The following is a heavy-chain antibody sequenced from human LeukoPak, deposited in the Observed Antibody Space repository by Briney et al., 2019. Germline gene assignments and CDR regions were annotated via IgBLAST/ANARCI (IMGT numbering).Heavy chain of an antibody. Sequence: PGGSLRLSCAASGFTFSSYSMNWVRQAPGKGLEWVSYISSSSTIYYADSVKGRFTISRDNAKNSLYLQMNSLRAEDTAVYYCARDRLEIAAADTTSFDYWGQGTLVTVSS. CDR1: GFTFSSYS. V-gene: IGHV3-48*01. J-gene: IGHJ4*02. CDR2: ISSSSTI. CDR3: ARDRLEIAAADTTSFDY. D-gene: IGHD6-13*01.